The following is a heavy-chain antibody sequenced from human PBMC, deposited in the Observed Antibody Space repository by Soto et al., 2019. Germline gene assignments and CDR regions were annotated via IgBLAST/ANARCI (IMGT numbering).Heavy chain of an antibody. CDR3: AKSGIATQWYFDL. J-gene: IGHJ2*01. CDR1: GGPISSSSYY. Sequence: PSETLSRTGTVSGGPISSSSYYWGWIRQPQGKGLEWIGTIYYTGYTYYNLSLKSRVTISVDTSKDQFSLRLSSVTAADTAVYCCAKSGIATQWYFDLWGRGTLVTVSS. V-gene: IGHV4-39*01. D-gene: IGHD1-20*01. CDR2: IYYTGYT.